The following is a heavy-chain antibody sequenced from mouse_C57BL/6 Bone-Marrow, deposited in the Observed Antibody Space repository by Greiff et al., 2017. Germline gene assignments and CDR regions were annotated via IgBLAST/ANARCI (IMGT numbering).Heavy chain of an antibody. V-gene: IGHV5-16*01. D-gene: IGHD1-1*01. CDR3: ARGDYYGLDY. Sequence: DVHLVESEGGLVQPGSSMKLSCTASGFTFSDYYMAWVRQVPEKGLEWVANINYDGSSTYYLDSLKSRFIISRDNAKNILYLQMSSLKSEDTATYYCARGDYYGLDYWGQGTTLTVSS. J-gene: IGHJ2*01. CDR1: GFTFSDYY. CDR2: INYDGSST.